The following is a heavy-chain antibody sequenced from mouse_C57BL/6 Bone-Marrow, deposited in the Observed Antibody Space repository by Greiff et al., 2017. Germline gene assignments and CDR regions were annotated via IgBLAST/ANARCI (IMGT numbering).Heavy chain of an antibody. V-gene: IGHV1-61*01. Sequence: QVQLQQPGAELVRPGSSVKLSCKASGYTFTSYWMDWVKQRPGQGLEWIGNIYPSDSETHYNQKFTDKATLTVDKSSSTAYMQLSSLTSEDSAVYYCARGSKGFDYWGQGTTLTVSS. D-gene: IGHD2-5*01. J-gene: IGHJ2*01. CDR2: IYPSDSET. CDR1: GYTFTSYW. CDR3: ARGSKGFDY.